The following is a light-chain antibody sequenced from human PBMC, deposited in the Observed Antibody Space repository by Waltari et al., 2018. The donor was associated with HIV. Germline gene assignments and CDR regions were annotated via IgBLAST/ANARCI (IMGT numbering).Light chain of an antibody. Sequence: QSALTQPPSVSGSPGQSVTISCTGTSSDVGSYNRVSWYQQPPGTAPKLMIYEVSNRPSGVPDRFSGSKSGNTSSLTISGLQAEDEADYYCSSYTSSSTNSVVFGGGTKLTVL. V-gene: IGLV2-18*02. CDR2: EVS. CDR1: SSDVGSYNR. J-gene: IGLJ2*01. CDR3: SSYTSSSTNSVV.